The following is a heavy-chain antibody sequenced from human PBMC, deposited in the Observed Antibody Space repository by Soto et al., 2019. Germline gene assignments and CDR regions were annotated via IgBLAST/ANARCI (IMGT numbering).Heavy chain of an antibody. CDR3: GREPTVTYYFDY. D-gene: IGHD4-17*01. Sequence: QVQLVESGGGVVQPGRSLRLSCAASGFTFSSYGMHWVRQAPGKGLEWVAVIWYDGSNKYYADSVKGRFTISRDNSKNTLYLQMNSLRAEDTAVYYCGREPTVTYYFDYWGQGTLVTVSS. CDR1: GFTFSSYG. CDR2: IWYDGSNK. J-gene: IGHJ4*02. V-gene: IGHV3-33*01.